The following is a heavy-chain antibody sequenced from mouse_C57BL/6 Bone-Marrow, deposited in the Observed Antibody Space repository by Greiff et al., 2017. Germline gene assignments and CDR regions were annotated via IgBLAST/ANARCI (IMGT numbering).Heavy chain of an antibody. V-gene: IGHV1-69*01. CDR3: ALPYFDY. CDR1: GYTFTSYW. D-gene: IGHD1-1*01. J-gene: IGHJ2*01. CDR2: IDPSDSYT. Sequence: QVQLQQPGAELVMPGASVKLSCKASGYTFTSYWMHWVKQRPGQGLEWIGEIDPSDSYTNYNQKFKGKSTLTVDKSSSTAYMQLSSLTSEDTAVYYCALPYFDYWGQGTTLTVSA.